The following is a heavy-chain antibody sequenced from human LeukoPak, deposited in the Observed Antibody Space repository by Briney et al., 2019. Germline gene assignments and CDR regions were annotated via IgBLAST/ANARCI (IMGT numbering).Heavy chain of an antibody. CDR3: ARQGWFGELLSPLDY. V-gene: IGHV4-39*01. J-gene: IGHJ4*02. CDR1: GGSISSSSYY. D-gene: IGHD3-10*01. CDR2: IYYSGST. Sequence: SETLSLTCTVSGGSISSSSYYWGWIRQPPGKGLEWIGSIYYSGSTYCNPSLKSRVTISVDTSKNQFSLKLSSVTASDTAVYYCARQGWFGELLSPLDYRGQGTLVTVSS.